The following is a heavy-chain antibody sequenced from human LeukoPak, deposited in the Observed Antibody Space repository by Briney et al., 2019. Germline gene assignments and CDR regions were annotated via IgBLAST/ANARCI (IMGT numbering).Heavy chain of an antibody. J-gene: IGHJ4*02. Sequence: GGSLRLSCAASGFTFSSYAMHWVRQAPGKGLEWVAVISYDGSNKYYADSVKGRFTISRDNSKNTLYLQLNSLRAEDTAVYYCAKELPFHLGFDYWGQGTLVTVSS. CDR2: ISYDGSNK. D-gene: IGHD2/OR15-2a*01. V-gene: IGHV3-30-3*01. CDR3: AKELPFHLGFDY. CDR1: GFTFSSYA.